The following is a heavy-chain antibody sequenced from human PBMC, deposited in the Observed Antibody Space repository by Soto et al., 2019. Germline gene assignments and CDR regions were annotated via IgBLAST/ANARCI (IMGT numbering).Heavy chain of an antibody. CDR1: GGSISSYY. D-gene: IGHD3-3*01. CDR2: IYYSGST. J-gene: IGHJ4*02. Sequence: ETLSLTCTVSGGSISSYYWSWIRQPPGKGLEWIGYIYYSGSTNYNPSLKSRVTISVGTSKNQFSLKLSSVTAADTAVYYCARYYDFWSGYFDYWGQGTLVTVSS. CDR3: ARYYDFWSGYFDY. V-gene: IGHV4-59*01.